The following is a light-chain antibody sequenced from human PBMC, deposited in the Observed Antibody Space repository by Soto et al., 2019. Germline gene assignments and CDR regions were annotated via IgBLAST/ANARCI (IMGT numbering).Light chain of an antibody. Sequence: DIVLTQTPLSSPVTLGQPASISCRSSQSLVHSDGNTYLSWFHQRPGQPPRLLIDKVSNRFSGGTDRFSGSGAGTEFTLKISRVEAEDVGIYFCMQATQYRPYTFGQGTKLEIK. V-gene: IGKV2-24*01. CDR3: MQATQYRPYT. CDR1: QSLVHSDGNTY. J-gene: IGKJ2*01. CDR2: KVS.